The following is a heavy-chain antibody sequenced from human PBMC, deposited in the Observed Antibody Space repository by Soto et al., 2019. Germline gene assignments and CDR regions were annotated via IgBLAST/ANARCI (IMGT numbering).Heavy chain of an antibody. V-gene: IGHV4-39*01. CDR2: IYYSGST. D-gene: IGHD2-21*02. CDR1: GGSISRSSYF. J-gene: IGHJ5*01. Sequence: SETLSLTCSVSGGSISRSSYFWGWIRQPPGKGLEWIGSIYYSGSTYYNPSLKSRVTVSVDTSKNQFSLKLSSVIAADTAVYYCARHPSDFWFDSWGQGTLVTISS. CDR3: ARHPSDFWFDS.